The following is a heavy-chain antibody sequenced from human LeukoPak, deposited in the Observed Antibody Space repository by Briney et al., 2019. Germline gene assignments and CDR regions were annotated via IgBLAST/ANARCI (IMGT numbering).Heavy chain of an antibody. CDR1: GFTFSSYA. D-gene: IGHD6-13*01. Sequence: GGSLRLSCAASGFTFSSYAMHWVRQAPGKGLEWVAVISYDGSNKYYADSVKGRFTISRDNSKNTLYLQVNSLRAEDTAVYYCARDFRYSSRSYYGMDVWGQGTTVTVSS. CDR2: ISYDGSNK. J-gene: IGHJ6*02. CDR3: ARDFRYSSRSYYGMDV. V-gene: IGHV3-30-3*01.